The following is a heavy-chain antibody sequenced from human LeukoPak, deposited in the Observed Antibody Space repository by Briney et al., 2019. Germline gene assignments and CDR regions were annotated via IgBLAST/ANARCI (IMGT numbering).Heavy chain of an antibody. CDR2: ITYNSGKI. D-gene: IGHD2-2*02. CDR1: GFTFGDYG. CDR3: AKGRYCSSATCYMDSRFDN. J-gene: IGHJ4*02. Sequence: GGSLRLSCEGTGFTFGDYGMHWVRQAPGKGLQWVAGITYNSGKIVYADSVKGRFTIFRDNAKNSLYLQMSSLRPEDTALYSCAKGRYCSSATCYMDSRFDNWGRGTLVIVSS. V-gene: IGHV3-9*01.